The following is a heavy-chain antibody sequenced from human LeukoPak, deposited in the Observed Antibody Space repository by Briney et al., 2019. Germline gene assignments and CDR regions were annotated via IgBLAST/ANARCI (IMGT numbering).Heavy chain of an antibody. CDR1: GFTFGDYS. V-gene: IGHV3-9*01. Sequence: PGGSLRLSCAASGFTFGDYSMHWVRRAPGKGLEWVSGITWDSGAIDYADPVKGRFTISRDNAKNSLYLQMNSLRAEDTAWYYCTKGNGGTPFDHWGQGTLVTVSS. D-gene: IGHD3-16*01. CDR3: TKGNGGTPFDH. CDR2: ITWDSGAI. J-gene: IGHJ4*02.